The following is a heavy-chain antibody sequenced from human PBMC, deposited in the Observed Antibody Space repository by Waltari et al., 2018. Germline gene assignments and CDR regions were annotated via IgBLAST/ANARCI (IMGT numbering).Heavy chain of an antibody. D-gene: IGHD2-15*01. V-gene: IGHV4-59*11. CDR2: IYYSGST. J-gene: IGHJ5*02. Sequence: QVQLQESGPGLVKPSETLSLTCTVSGGSISSHYWSWIRQPPGKGLEWIGYIYYSGSTNYNPSLKSRVTISVDTSKNQVSLMLSSVTAADTAVYYCARDPCSGGSCYSSWFDPWGQGTLVTVSS. CDR1: GGSISSHY. CDR3: ARDPCSGGSCYSSWFDP.